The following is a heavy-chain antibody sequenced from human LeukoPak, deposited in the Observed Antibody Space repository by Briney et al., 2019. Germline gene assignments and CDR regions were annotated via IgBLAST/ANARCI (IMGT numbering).Heavy chain of an antibody. CDR2: ISSSGGST. Sequence: GGSLRLSCSASGFTFSSNVMHWVRQAPGKGLEYVSAISSSGGSTFYSDSVKGRFTISRDNSKNTLYLQMSSLRTEDTAVYYCLKPYDYWGQGTLVTVSS. CDR3: LKPYDY. J-gene: IGHJ4*02. V-gene: IGHV3-64D*06. CDR1: GFTFSSNV.